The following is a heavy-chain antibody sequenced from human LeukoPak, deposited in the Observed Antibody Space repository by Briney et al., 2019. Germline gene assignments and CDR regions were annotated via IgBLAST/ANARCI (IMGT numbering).Heavy chain of an antibody. V-gene: IGHV3-23*01. Sequence: GGSLRLSCAASGFIFRNYWLAWVRQAPGKGLEWVSAISGSGGSTYYADSVKGRFTISRDNSKNTLYLQMNSLRAEDTAVYYCAKDPYPATRYSSGGICDYWGQGTLVTVSS. D-gene: IGHD6-19*01. CDR3: AKDPYPATRYSSGGICDY. CDR1: GFIFRNYW. CDR2: ISGSGGST. J-gene: IGHJ4*02.